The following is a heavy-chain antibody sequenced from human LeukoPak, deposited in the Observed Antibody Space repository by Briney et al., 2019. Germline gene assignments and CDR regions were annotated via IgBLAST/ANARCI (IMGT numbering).Heavy chain of an antibody. CDR1: GFTFSSYW. J-gene: IGHJ5*02. CDR3: ARESGIAAALDL. V-gene: IGHV3-74*01. Sequence: GGSLRLSCAASGFTFSSYWMHWVRQAPGKGLVWVSRINTDGSSTSYADSVKGRFTISRDNAKNTLHLQMNSLRAEDTAVYYCARESGIAAALDLWGQGTLVTVSS. D-gene: IGHD6-13*01. CDR2: INTDGSST.